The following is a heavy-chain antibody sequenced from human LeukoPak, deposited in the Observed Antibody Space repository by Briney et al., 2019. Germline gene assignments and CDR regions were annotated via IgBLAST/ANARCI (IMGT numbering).Heavy chain of an antibody. J-gene: IGHJ4*02. CDR3: ARKKGSTGFFDF. CDR1: VGSITSSNHL. V-gene: IGHV4-39*01. D-gene: IGHD6-25*01. Sequence: PSETLSLTCSVSVGSITSSNHLWGWIRQTPVDGLEWIGSVFFQNTYYNPSLKSRGTISVDRTRSLLSLDLRSVTAADTALYYCARKKGSTGFFDFWGRGTLVTVSS. CDR2: VFFQNT.